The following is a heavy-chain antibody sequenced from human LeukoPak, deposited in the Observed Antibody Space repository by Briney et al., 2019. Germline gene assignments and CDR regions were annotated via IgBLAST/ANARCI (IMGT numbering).Heavy chain of an antibody. CDR3: ASHLATVTRDY. CDR1: GFTVSSNY. V-gene: IGHV3-53*01. CDR2: IYSGGST. J-gene: IGHJ4*02. Sequence: GGSLRLSCAASGFTVSSNYMSWVRQAPGKGLEWVSVIYSGGSTYYADSVKGRFTISRDNSKNTLYLQMNSLRAEDTAVYCCASHLATVTRDYWGQGTLVTVSS. D-gene: IGHD4-17*01.